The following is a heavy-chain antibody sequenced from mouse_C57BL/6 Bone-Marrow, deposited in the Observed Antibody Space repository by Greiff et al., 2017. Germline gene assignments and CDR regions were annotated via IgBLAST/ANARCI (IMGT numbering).Heavy chain of an antibody. D-gene: IGHD4-1*01. CDR3: ALELGDY. CDR1: GYTFTSYW. CDR2: IAPSDSEP. Sequence: QVQLQQSGAELVRPGSSVKLSCKASGYTFTSYWMHWVKQRPIQGLEWIGNIAPSDSEPHYNQKVKDKATMTVDKASSTAYMQLSSLTAEDSAVYYCALELGDYGGQGTTLTVSS. J-gene: IGHJ2*01. V-gene: IGHV1-52*01.